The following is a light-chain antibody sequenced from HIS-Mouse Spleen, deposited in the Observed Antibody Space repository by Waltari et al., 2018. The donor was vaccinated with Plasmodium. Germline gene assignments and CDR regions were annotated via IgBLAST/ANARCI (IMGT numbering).Light chain of an antibody. V-gene: IGKV1-8*01. CDR3: QQYYSYPFT. CDR2: AAS. J-gene: IGKJ3*01. CDR1: QGISNY. Sequence: AIRMTQSPSSFSASTGDRVTITCRASQGISNYLAWYQQKPGKAPKLLVYAASTLQSGVPSSVCCSGSGAEFTLTSSGLQSEDFATYYCQQYYSYPFTFGPGTKVDI.